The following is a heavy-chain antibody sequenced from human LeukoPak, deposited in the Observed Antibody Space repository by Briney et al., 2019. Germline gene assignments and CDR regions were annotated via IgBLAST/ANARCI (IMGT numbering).Heavy chain of an antibody. CDR3: AKDPGSNSWSFDPCDMDV. CDR2: VSNDGSRQ. CDR1: AFTFSSYG. Sequence: GGSLRLSCAASAFTFSSYGKHWVRQAPAKGLEWVALVSNDGSRQNYADSVMGRFTISRDNSKSTLYLQMNSLRTDDTAVYYCAKDPGSNSWSFDPCDMDVWGQGTTVTVSS. V-gene: IGHV3-30*18. J-gene: IGHJ6*02. D-gene: IGHD2-2*01.